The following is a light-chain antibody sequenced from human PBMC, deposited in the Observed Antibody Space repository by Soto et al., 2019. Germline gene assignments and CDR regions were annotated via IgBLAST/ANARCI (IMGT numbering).Light chain of an antibody. CDR3: SSFTGSRTVV. V-gene: IGLV2-14*03. CDR2: DVN. J-gene: IGLJ2*01. CDR1: SSDIGAYNY. Sequence: QSALTQPASVSGSPGQSITISCTGTSSDIGAYNYVSWYQQHPGKAPIFLIYDVNNRPSGVSNRFSGSKSGNTASPTISGLQAEDEADYYCSSFTGSRTVVFGGGTKLTVL.